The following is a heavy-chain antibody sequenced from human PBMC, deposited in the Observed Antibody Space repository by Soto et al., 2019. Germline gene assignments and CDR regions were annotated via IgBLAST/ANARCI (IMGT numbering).Heavy chain of an antibody. V-gene: IGHV4-31*03. J-gene: IGHJ4*01. CDR1: CGSIRLGCSY. Sequence: YLTCPVSCGSIRLGCSYWSWILQHPGKGLAWIGYIYYSGSTYYNPSLKSRVTISVDTSKNQFSLKLSSVTAADTAVYYCARALISLRYSSGFAFVKWCQEILV. D-gene: IGHD6-19*01. CDR3: ARALISLRYSSGFAFVK. CDR2: IYYSGST.